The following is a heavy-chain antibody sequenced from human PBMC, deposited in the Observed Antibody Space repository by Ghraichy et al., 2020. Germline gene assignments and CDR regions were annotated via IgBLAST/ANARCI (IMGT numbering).Heavy chain of an antibody. CDR1: GFSFSDYS. V-gene: IGHV3-48*01. J-gene: IGHJ4*02. CDR2: ITGSSITI. Sequence: GGSLRLSCEGSGFSFSDYSMIWVRLTPRKALEWVSYITGSSITIFYTDSVKGRFTISRDNAKNSLYLQMNSLRAEDTAVYYCARKGCGDGSCFEDYWGQGTLVTVSS. D-gene: IGHD2-15*01. CDR3: ARKGCGDGSCFEDY.